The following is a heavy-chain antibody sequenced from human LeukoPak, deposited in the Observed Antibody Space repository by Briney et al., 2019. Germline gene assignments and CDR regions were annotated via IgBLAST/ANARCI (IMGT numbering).Heavy chain of an antibody. CDR3: AREVPFWSGYYPWFDP. CDR2: ISAST. D-gene: IGHD3-3*01. Sequence: QSGGSLRLSCAASGFSFSSYAMGWVSQAPGKGLKWVSRISASTFNADSVKGRFSISRDNAKNSLYLQMNSLRVEDTAVYYCAREVPFWSGYYPWFDPWGQGTLVTVSS. J-gene: IGHJ5*02. CDR1: GFSFSSYA. V-gene: IGHV3-23*01.